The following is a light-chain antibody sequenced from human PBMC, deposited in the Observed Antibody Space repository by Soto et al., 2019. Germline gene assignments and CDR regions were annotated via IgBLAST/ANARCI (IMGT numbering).Light chain of an antibody. CDR1: PSVTSTY. CDR2: GAS. Sequence: EWTQSPATLSVSPGDRATVSSRASPSVTSTYLAWYQQKPGRAPRLLIYGASSRAIGIPGRFSGSGSGSDFILTINRLEPEDFAVYYCQQYGSSPTFGQGTRLEIK. CDR3: QQYGSSPT. J-gene: IGKJ5*01. V-gene: IGKV3-20*01.